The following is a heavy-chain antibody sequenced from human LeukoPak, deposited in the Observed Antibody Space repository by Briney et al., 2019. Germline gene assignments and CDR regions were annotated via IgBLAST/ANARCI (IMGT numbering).Heavy chain of an antibody. CDR1: GGSLSGHY. Sequence: PLETLSLTCTVSGGSLSGHYWSWIRQPPGKGLEWIGYIYYSGSTNYNPSLKSRVTISVDTSKNQFSLKLSSVTAADTAVYYCARDRGLVALDYWGQGTLVTVSS. D-gene: IGHD5-12*01. J-gene: IGHJ4*02. CDR3: ARDRGLVALDY. CDR2: IYYSGST. V-gene: IGHV4-59*11.